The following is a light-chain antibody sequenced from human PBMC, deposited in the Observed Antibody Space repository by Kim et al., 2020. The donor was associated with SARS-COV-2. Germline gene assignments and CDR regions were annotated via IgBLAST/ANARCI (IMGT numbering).Light chain of an antibody. J-gene: IGKJ2*01. Sequence: SASVGDRVTITCRASQSMSDWLAWYQQKPGKAPNLLIYKASSLESGVPSRFSASGSGTEFTLTINSLQPDDFATYYCQHYIRYPYTFGQGTKLEIK. CDR2: KAS. CDR1: QSMSDW. V-gene: IGKV1-5*03. CDR3: QHYIRYPYT.